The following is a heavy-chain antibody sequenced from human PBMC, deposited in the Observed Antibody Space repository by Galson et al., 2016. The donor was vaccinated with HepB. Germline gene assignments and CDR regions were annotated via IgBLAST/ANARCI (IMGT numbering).Heavy chain of an antibody. CDR2: IWYDGSNK. CDR1: GFTFSDFG. Sequence: SLRLSCAASGFTFSDFGMHWVRQAPGKGLEWVALIWYDGSNKHYADSVKGRFTISRDNSKNTLYLQMNSLTAEDTAVYYCARADTVMGTYWYFDLWGRGTLVTVSS. J-gene: IGHJ2*01. V-gene: IGHV3-33*01. D-gene: IGHD5-18*01. CDR3: ARADTVMGTYWYFDL.